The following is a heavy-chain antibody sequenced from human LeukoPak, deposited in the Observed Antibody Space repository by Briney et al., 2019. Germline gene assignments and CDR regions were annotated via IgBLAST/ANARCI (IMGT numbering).Heavy chain of an antibody. CDR1: GGSISSGGYS. D-gene: IGHD3-22*01. CDR3: ARGRQRNSSGYYTHYYYYGMDV. Sequence: PSQTLSLTCAVSGGSISSGGYSWSWIRQPPGKGLEWIGYIYHSGSTNYNPSLKSRVTISVDTSKNQFSLKLSSVTAADTAVYYCARGRQRNSSGYYTHYYYYGMDVWGQGTTVTVSS. CDR2: IYHSGST. V-gene: IGHV4-30-2*01. J-gene: IGHJ6*02.